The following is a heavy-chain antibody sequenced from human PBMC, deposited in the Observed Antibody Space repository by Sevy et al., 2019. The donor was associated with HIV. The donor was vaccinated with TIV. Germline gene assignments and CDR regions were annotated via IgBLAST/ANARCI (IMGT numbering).Heavy chain of an antibody. V-gene: IGHV5-51*01. Sequence: GGSLRLSCKGSGYSFTSYWIGWVRQMPGKGLEWMGIIYPGDSDTSYSPSFQGQVTISADKSICTAYLQWGSLKASDTAMYYCARSRGQDGYNFHPFDYWGQGTLVTVSS. CDR3: ARSRGQDGYNFHPFDY. CDR1: GYSFTSYW. CDR2: IYPGDSDT. J-gene: IGHJ4*02. D-gene: IGHD5-12*01.